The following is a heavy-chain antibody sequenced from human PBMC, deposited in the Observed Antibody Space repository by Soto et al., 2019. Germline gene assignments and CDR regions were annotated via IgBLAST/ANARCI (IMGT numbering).Heavy chain of an antibody. CDR2: IYYSGRT. CDR1: GESICSSSYY. CDR3: ARQRTTVVTQAYFDH. Sequence: PSETLSLTCIVSGESICSSSYYWGWIRQPPGKGLEWIGSIYYSGRTYYNPSFKSRVTISIDTSKNQFSLKLSSVTATDTAVYYCARQRTTVVTQAYFDHWGQGALVTVSS. J-gene: IGHJ4*02. D-gene: IGHD2-21*02. V-gene: IGHV4-39*01.